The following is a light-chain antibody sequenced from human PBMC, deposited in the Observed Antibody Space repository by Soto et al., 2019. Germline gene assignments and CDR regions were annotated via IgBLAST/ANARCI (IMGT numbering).Light chain of an antibody. CDR3: HQEHTNPPIT. CDR2: AAS. Sequence: AIRMTQSPSSFSASTGDRVTITCRASQDIISYLACYQQKPGKAPKVLIYAASTLQSGVPSRFSGSGSGTDFPLTISGLQSEDLATYYCHQEHTNPPITFGGGTKVEIK. J-gene: IGKJ4*01. CDR1: QDIISY. V-gene: IGKV1-8*01.